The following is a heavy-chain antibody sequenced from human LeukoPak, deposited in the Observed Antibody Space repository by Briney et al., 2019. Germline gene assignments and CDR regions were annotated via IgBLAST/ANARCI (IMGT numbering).Heavy chain of an antibody. D-gene: IGHD6-19*01. V-gene: IGHV1-69*05. Sequence: HAASVKVSCKASGGTFSSYAISWVRQAPGQGLEWMGGIIPIFGTANYAQKFQGRVTITTDESTSTAYMELSSLISEDTAVYYCARVGYSSGGDYWGQGTLVTVSS. J-gene: IGHJ4*02. CDR3: ARVGYSSGGDY. CDR2: IIPIFGTA. CDR1: GGTFSSYA.